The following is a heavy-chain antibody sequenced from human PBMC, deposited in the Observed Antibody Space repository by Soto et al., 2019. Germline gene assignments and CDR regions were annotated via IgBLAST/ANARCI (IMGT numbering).Heavy chain of an antibody. CDR2: IYYSGST. CDR1: GGSISSYY. Sequence: SETLSLTCTVSGGSISSYYWSWIRQPPGKGLEWIGYIYYSGSTNYNPSLKSRVTISVDTSKNQFSLKLSSVTAADTVVYFCARDLGITGTTWYYYYYGMDVWGQGTTVTVSS. CDR3: ARDLGITGTTWYYYYYGMDV. D-gene: IGHD1-20*01. J-gene: IGHJ6*02. V-gene: IGHV4-59*01.